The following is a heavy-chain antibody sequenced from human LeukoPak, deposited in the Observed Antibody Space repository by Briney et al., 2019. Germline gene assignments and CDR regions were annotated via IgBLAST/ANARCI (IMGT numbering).Heavy chain of an antibody. V-gene: IGHV1-18*01. J-gene: IGHJ6*02. Sequence: ASVKVSCKTSGYTFVNYGISWVRQAPGQGLEWMGWISGYNDNIKNAQKVQGRVTMTTDTSTSTAYMELTSLRSDDTAVYYCVRDGNSCMDVWGQGTTATVSS. CDR3: VRDGNSCMDV. CDR2: ISGYNDNI. CDR1: GYTFVNYG. D-gene: IGHD5-18*01.